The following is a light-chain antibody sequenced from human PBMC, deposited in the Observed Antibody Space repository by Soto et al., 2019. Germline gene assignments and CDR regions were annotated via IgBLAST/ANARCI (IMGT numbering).Light chain of an antibody. V-gene: IGKV4-1*01. Sequence: DIVMTQSPDSLAVSLGERATINCKSSQSVLYSNNKNYVAWYQQKPGQPPKLLIYWASTRESGVPDRFSGSGSGTDFTLTIRSLQAEDVAVYYCQQYYDAPQNFGQGTKVEIK. CDR1: QSVLYSNNKNY. CDR3: QQYYDAPQN. J-gene: IGKJ1*01. CDR2: WAS.